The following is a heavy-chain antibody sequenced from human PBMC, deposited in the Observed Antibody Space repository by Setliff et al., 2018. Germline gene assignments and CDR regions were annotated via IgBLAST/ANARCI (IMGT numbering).Heavy chain of an antibody. V-gene: IGHV3-21*01. CDR3: ARSPANGGHDAFDI. J-gene: IGHJ3*02. Sequence: LRLSCAASGLTFRTFSMHWVRQAPGKGLEWVSSISPDSIYIYYADSVKGRLTISRDNAWDSLYLQMNSLGAEDTAVYYCARSPANGGHDAFDIWGRGTMVTVSS. D-gene: IGHD6-25*01. CDR2: ISPDSIYI. CDR1: GLTFRTFS.